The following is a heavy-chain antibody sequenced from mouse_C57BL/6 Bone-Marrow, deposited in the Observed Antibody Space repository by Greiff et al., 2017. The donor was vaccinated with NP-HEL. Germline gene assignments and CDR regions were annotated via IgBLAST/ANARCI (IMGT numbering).Heavy chain of an antibody. J-gene: IGHJ1*03. V-gene: IGHV1-55*01. CDR2: IYPGSGST. CDR3: ARVDYSNPYWYFDV. Sequence: VQLQQSGAELVKPGASVKMSCKASGYTFTSYWITWVKQRPGQGLEWIGDIYPGSGSTNYNEKFKSKATLTVDTSSSTAYMQLSSLTSEDSAVYYCARVDYSNPYWYFDVWGTGTTVTVSS. CDR1: GYTFTSYW. D-gene: IGHD2-5*01.